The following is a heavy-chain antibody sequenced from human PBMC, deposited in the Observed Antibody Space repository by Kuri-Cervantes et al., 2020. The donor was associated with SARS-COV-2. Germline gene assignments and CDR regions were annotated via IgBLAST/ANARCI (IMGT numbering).Heavy chain of an antibody. V-gene: IGHV1-69*06. J-gene: IGHJ4*02. CDR2: IIPIFGTA. Sequence: SVKVSCKASGYTFKNYYMHWVRQAPGQGLEWMGGIIPIFGTANYAQKFQGRVTITADKSTSTAYMELSSLRSEDTAVYYCAAGWEDYDFWGGYYVFDYWGQGTLVTVSS. CDR1: GYTFKNYY. D-gene: IGHD3-3*01. CDR3: AAGWEDYDFWGGYYVFDY.